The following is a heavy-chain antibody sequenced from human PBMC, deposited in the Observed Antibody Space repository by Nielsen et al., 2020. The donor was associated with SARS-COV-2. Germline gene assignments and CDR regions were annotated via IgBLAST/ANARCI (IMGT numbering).Heavy chain of an antibody. J-gene: IGHJ4*02. CDR1: GYSFTSYW. V-gene: IGHV5-10-1*04. Sequence: GESLKISCKGSGYSFTSYWITWVRPMPGKGLEWLGRIDLSDSYTSYSPSFQGQVTISADKFISTAYLQLSSLKASDTAMYYCGRHTGGYNDYWGQGTLVTVSS. CDR2: IDLSDSYT. D-gene: IGHD5-12*01. CDR3: GRHTGGYNDY.